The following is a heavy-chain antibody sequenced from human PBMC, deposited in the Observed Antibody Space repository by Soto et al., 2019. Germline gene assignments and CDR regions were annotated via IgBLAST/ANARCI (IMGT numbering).Heavy chain of an antibody. CDR2: IYKSATT. CDR1: GDSISNLDYF. CDR3: ARGRYCLTGRCFPNWFDS. D-gene: IGHD7-27*01. V-gene: IGHV4-30-4*01. J-gene: IGHJ5*01. Sequence: PSETLSLTCSVSGDSISNLDYFWAWIRQPPGQALEYIGYIYKSATTYCTPSFESRVAISVDTSKSQFSLNVTSVTAADTAVYFCARGRYCLTGRCFPNWFDSWGQGALVTVSS.